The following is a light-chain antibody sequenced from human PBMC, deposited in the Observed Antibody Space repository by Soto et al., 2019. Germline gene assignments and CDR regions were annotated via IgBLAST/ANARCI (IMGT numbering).Light chain of an antibody. V-gene: IGLV2-14*01. CDR3: SSYTSSSTRV. Sequence: QSALTQPASVSGSPGQSITISCTGTSSDVGGYNYVSWYQQHPGKAPKPMIYEVSNRPSGVSNRFSGSKSGNTAYLTISGLQAEEEADYYCSSYTSSSTRVFGGGTKITVL. CDR2: EVS. CDR1: SSDVGGYNY. J-gene: IGLJ3*02.